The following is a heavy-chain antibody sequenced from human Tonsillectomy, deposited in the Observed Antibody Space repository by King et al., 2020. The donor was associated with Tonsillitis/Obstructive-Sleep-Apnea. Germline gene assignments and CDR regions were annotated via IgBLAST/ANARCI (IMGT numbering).Heavy chain of an antibody. V-gene: IGHV4-59*01. CDR1: GGSISTYY. CDR3: ARLHDDYIWGSQRYSFDY. D-gene: IGHD3-16*02. CDR2: IHYSGST. Sequence: QVPLQESGPGLVRPSETLSLTCTVSGGSISTYYWSWLRQPPGKGPEWIGYIHYSGSTNYNPSLKSRVIISVDTSKNQFSLKLISVTAADTAVYYCARLHDDYIWGSQRYSFDYWGQGTLVSVSS. J-gene: IGHJ4*02.